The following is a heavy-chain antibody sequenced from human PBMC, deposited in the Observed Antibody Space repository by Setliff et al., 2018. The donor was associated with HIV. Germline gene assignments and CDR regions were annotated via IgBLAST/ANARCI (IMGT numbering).Heavy chain of an antibody. D-gene: IGHD6-19*01. V-gene: IGHV4-4*09. CDR2: IYTSGRT. Sequence: PSETLSLTCTVSGGSISSYYWSWIRQPPGKGLEWIGYIYTSGRTFYTPSLKSRVNMSIDTSKNQFSLNVSSVTAADTAVYYCARGWGHDGFDFWGQGTMVTVS. CDR3: ARGWGHDGFDF. CDR1: GGSISSYY. J-gene: IGHJ3*01.